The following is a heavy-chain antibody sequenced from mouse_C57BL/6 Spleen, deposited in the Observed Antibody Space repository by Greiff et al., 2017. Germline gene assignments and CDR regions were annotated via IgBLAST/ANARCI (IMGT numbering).Heavy chain of an antibody. D-gene: IGHD1-1*01. Sequence: VQLQQSGPELVKPGASVKISCKASGYAFSSSWMNWVKQRPGKGLERIGRIYPGDGDTNYNGKFKGKATLTADKSSSTAYMQLSSLTSEDSAVYFCARSDYYGSSYRYFDVWGTGTTVTVSS. J-gene: IGHJ1*03. V-gene: IGHV1-82*01. CDR1: GYAFSSSW. CDR3: ARSDYYGSSYRYFDV. CDR2: IYPGDGDT.